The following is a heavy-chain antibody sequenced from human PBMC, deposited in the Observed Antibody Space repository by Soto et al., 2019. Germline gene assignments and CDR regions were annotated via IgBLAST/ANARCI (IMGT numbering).Heavy chain of an antibody. Sequence: ASLKVSCKASGYTFTSYYMHWVRQAPGQGLEWMGIINPSGGSTSYAQKFQGRVTMTRDTSTSTVYMELSSLRSEGTAVYYCARDAGGMTTVNTSHPHYSFDYSGHGTLVTV. J-gene: IGHJ4*01. V-gene: IGHV1-46*01. CDR1: GYTFTSYY. CDR2: INPSGGST. D-gene: IGHD4-17*01. CDR3: ARDAGGMTTVNTSHPHYSFDY.